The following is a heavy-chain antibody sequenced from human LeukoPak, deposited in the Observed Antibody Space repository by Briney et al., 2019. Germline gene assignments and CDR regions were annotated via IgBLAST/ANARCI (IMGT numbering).Heavy chain of an antibody. CDR3: ARAKKTYCSSTSCYALRRYYFDY. V-gene: IGHV1-8*02. Sequence: GASVKVSCKASGYTFTGYYMHWVRQAPGQGLEWMGWINPNSGNTGYAQKFQGRVTMTRNTSISTAYMELSSLRSEDTAVYYCARAKKTYCSSTSCYALRRYYFDYWGQGTLVTVSS. CDR1: GYTFTGYY. D-gene: IGHD2-2*01. CDR2: INPNSGNT. J-gene: IGHJ4*02.